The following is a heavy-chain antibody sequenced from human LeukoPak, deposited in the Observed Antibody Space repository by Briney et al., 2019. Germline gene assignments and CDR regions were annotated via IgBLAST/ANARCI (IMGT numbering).Heavy chain of an antibody. CDR1: GGSISSYY. CDR2: IYYSGST. J-gene: IGHJ4*02. D-gene: IGHD2-15*01. V-gene: IGHV4-59*01. Sequence: SETLSLTCTVAGGSISSYYWSWIRQPPGRGLEWIGYIYYSGSTNYNPSLKSRVTISVDTSKNQFSLKLSSVTAADTAVYYCARGGPTPYYFAYWGQGTLVTVSS. CDR3: ARGGPTPYYFAY.